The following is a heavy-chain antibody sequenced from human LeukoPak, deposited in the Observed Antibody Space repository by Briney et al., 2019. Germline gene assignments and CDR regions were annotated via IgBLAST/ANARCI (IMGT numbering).Heavy chain of an antibody. J-gene: IGHJ4*02. CDR1: GYRFTSYW. Sequence: GESLKISFQGSGYRFTSYWIGWVRQMPGKGLEWVAIIYPGDSDTRYSPSFQGQVTISADKSISTAYLQWSSLKASDTAMYYCARHKGVVGAYLFDYWGQGTLVTVSS. CDR3: ARHKGVVGAYLFDY. V-gene: IGHV5-51*01. CDR2: IYPGDSDT. D-gene: IGHD1-26*01.